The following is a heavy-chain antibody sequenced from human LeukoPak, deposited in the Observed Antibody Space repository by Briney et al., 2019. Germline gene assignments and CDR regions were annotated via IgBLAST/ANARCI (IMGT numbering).Heavy chain of an antibody. Sequence: PGGSLRLSCAASGFTFSSYWMSWVRQAPGKGLEWVANIKQDGSEKYYVDSVKGRFTISRDNAKNSLYLQMNSLRAEDTAVYYCARGWTYYYDSSGYKLFDYWGQGTLATVSS. CDR2: IKQDGSEK. CDR3: ARGWTYYYDSSGYKLFDY. D-gene: IGHD3-22*01. CDR1: GFTFSSYW. J-gene: IGHJ4*02. V-gene: IGHV3-7*01.